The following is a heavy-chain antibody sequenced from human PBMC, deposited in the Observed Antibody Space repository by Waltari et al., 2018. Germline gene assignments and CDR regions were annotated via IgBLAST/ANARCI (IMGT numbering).Heavy chain of an antibody. CDR1: AFTFSSHH. CDR3: AAFGPDSSTTRGLDY. V-gene: IGHV3-21*01. Sequence: EVQLVEFGGGLVKPGGSLRLPCSAPAFTFSSHHIHWVHQATGKGLEWVSSSSSRSAYIYYADAVKCRCTISRDNAKNSLYLQMNSLGAEDTAVYYCAAFGPDSSTTRGLDYWGQGTLVTVSS. CDR2: SSSRSAYI. D-gene: IGHD6-13*01. J-gene: IGHJ4*02.